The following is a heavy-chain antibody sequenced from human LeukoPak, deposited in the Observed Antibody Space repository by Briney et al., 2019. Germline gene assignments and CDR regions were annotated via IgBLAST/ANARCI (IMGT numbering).Heavy chain of an antibody. Sequence: PGGSPRLSCAASGFTFSSYGIHWVRQAPGKGLEWVTVISNDGRKTYYADSVKGRFTISRDNSKNTLYLQMNSLRAEDTAVYYCARDLVYGDSFDYWGQGTLVTVSS. J-gene: IGHJ4*02. CDR2: ISNDGRKT. V-gene: IGHV3-30*04. CDR3: ARDLVYGDSFDY. D-gene: IGHD3-10*01. CDR1: GFTFSSYG.